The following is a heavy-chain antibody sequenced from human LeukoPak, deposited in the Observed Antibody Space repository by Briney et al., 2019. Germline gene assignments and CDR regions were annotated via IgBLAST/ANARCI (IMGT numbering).Heavy chain of an antibody. D-gene: IGHD2-2*01. CDR3: AKSLGSAARVYYFDY. V-gene: IGHV3-53*01. CDR2: IYSGGST. CDR1: GFTVSSNY. Sequence: GGSLRLSCAASGFTVSSNYMSWVRQAPGKGLEWVSVIYSGGSTYYADSVKGRFTISRDNSKNTLYLQMNSLRAEDTAVYYCAKSLGSAARVYYFDYWGQGTLVTVSS. J-gene: IGHJ4*02.